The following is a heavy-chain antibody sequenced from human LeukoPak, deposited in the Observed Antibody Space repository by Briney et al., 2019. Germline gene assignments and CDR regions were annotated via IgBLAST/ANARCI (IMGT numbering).Heavy chain of an antibody. CDR1: GYSFTSYG. CDR2: VSIYNRNT. D-gene: IGHD6-19*01. CDR3: ASATGWYRWFDP. V-gene: IGHV1-18*01. Sequence: ASVKVSCKASGYSFTSYGITWVRQAPGHGLEWMAWVSIYNRNTNYAQKPQGRVTMTTDTSTSTPYMELRSLRSDATAVYYCASATGWYRWFDPWGQGTLVTVSS. J-gene: IGHJ5*02.